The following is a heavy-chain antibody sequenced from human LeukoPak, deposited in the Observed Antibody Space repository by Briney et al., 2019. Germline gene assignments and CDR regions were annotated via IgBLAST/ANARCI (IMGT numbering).Heavy chain of an antibody. CDR3: ASVPGIAAAGTPYYFDY. Sequence: PGGSLRLSCAASGFTFNKYSMNWVRQAPGKGLEWVSYISSSGSTIYYADSVKGRFTISRDNAKNSLYLQMNSLRAEDTAVYYCASVPGIAAAGTPYYFDYWGQGTLVTVSS. V-gene: IGHV3-48*04. CDR2: ISSSGSTI. J-gene: IGHJ4*02. D-gene: IGHD6-13*01. CDR1: GFTFNKYS.